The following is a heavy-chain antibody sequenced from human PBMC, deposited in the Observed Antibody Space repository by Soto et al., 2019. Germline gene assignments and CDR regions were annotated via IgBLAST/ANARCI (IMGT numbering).Heavy chain of an antibody. V-gene: IGHV3-23*01. Sequence: GGSLRLSCAASGFTFSSHAISWVRQAPGKGLEWVSAISGSGGSTYYADSVKGRFTISRDNSKNTLYLQMNSLRAEDTTVYYCAKERDYYDSSGYYDYWGQGTLVTVSS. CDR3: AKERDYYDSSGYYDY. J-gene: IGHJ4*02. CDR1: GFTFSSHA. D-gene: IGHD3-22*01. CDR2: ISGSGGST.